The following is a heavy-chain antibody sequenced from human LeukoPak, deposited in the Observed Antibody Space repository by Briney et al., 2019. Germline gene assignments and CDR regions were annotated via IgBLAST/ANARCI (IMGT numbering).Heavy chain of an antibody. CDR1: GYTFTSYG. Sequence: ASVKVSCKASGYTFTSYGISWVRQAPGQGLEWMGWISAYNGNTNYAQKLQGRVTMTTDTSTSTAYMELSSLRSEDTAVYYCARIQDYGDPGDAFDIWGQGTMVTVSS. D-gene: IGHD4-17*01. V-gene: IGHV1-18*01. CDR2: ISAYNGNT. J-gene: IGHJ3*02. CDR3: ARIQDYGDPGDAFDI.